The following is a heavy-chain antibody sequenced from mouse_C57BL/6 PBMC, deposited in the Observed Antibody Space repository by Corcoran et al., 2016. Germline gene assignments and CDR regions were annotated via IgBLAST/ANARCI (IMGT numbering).Heavy chain of an antibody. J-gene: IGHJ3*01. Sequence: EVQLQQSGPVLVKPGASVKMSCKASGYTFTDYYMNWVKQSHGKSLEWIGVINPYNGGTSYNQKFKGKATLTVDKSSSTAYMELNSLTSEDSAVYYCARGEGSWFAYWGQGTLVTVSA. V-gene: IGHV1-19*01. CDR2: INPYNGGT. CDR1: GYTFTDYY. CDR3: ARGEGSWFAY. D-gene: IGHD3-2*02.